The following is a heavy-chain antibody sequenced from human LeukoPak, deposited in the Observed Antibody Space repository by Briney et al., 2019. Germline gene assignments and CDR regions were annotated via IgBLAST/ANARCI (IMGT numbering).Heavy chain of an antibody. D-gene: IGHD1-26*01. CDR1: GGSISSSFYY. CDR2: IYYSGST. Sequence: SEALSLTCTVSGGSISSSFYYWGWIRQPPGKGLEWIGSIYYSGSTYYNPSLKSRVTISLDTSKNQFSLKVNSVTAADTAVYCCARDCSGSYYGYYFDYWGQGTLVTVSS. CDR3: ARDCSGSYYGYYFDY. J-gene: IGHJ4*02. V-gene: IGHV4-39*07.